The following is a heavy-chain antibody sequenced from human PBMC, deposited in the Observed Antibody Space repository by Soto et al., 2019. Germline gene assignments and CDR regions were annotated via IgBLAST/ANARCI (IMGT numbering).Heavy chain of an antibody. CDR2: ISWNSGSI. V-gene: IGHV3-9*01. CDR3: AKSVVLTGYPVDY. CDR1: GFAFDDYA. Sequence: PGGSLRVSCASSGFAFDDYAMHCVRQAPGKGLEWVSGISWNSGSIGYADSVKGRFTISRDNAKNSLYLQMNSLRAEDTALYYCAKSVVLTGYPVDYWGQGTLVTVSS. D-gene: IGHD3-9*01. J-gene: IGHJ4*02.